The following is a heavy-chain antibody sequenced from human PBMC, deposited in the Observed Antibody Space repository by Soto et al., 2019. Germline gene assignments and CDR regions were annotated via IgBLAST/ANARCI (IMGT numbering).Heavy chain of an antibody. CDR3: AKDWGIAVAGTLPNFYFDY. Sequence: RLSCAASGFTFSSYAMSWVRQAPGKGLEWVSAISGSGGSTYYADSVKGRFTISRDNSKNTLYLQMNSLRAEDTAVYYCAKDWGIAVAGTLPNFYFDYWGQGTLVTVSS. V-gene: IGHV3-23*01. CDR1: GFTFSSYA. CDR2: ISGSGGST. J-gene: IGHJ4*02. D-gene: IGHD6-19*01.